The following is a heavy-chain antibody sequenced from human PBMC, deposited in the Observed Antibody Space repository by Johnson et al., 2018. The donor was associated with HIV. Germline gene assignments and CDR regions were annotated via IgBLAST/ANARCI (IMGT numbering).Heavy chain of an antibody. Sequence: VQLVESGGGVVRPGGSLRLSCTVAGFRFDDYGMSWVRQAPGKGLEWISTINWNGGRTGYVDSLKGRFTISRDNAKNSLYLEINGLRADDTALYFCARGKGASVGLDTYDIWGQGTMVIVSS. J-gene: IGHJ3*02. V-gene: IGHV3-20*04. CDR2: INWNGGRT. D-gene: IGHD3-9*01. CDR1: GFRFDDYG. CDR3: ARGKGASVGLDTYDI.